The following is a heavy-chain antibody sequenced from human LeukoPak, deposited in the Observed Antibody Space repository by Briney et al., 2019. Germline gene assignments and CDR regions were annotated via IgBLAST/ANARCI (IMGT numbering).Heavy chain of an antibody. CDR1: GYTFTGYF. Sequence: ASVKVSCKASGYTFTGYFMHWVRQAPGQGLEWMGWISPNSGGTNYAQKFQGRVTMTRDTSISTAYMELSRLRSDDTAVYYCASSIVYCSSTSCYFNWGQGTLVTVS. CDR3: ASSIVYCSSTSCYFN. CDR2: ISPNSGGT. V-gene: IGHV1-2*02. D-gene: IGHD2-2*01. J-gene: IGHJ4*02.